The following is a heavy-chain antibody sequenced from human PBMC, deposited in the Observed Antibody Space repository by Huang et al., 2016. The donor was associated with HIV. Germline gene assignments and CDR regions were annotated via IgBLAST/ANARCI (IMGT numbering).Heavy chain of an antibody. Sequence: QLQLQESGPGLVKPSETLSLTCTVSGGSVSSTNYYWGWIRQPPGKGLEWIGTIYYTGRTYYNPSLKGRVTMSVDTSKNQFYLKVTSVTAADTALYYCARPPGSGILGGWFDPWGQGALVTVSS. CDR3: ARPPGSGILGGWFDP. V-gene: IGHV4-39*01. CDR1: GGSVSSTNYY. CDR2: IYYTGRT. J-gene: IGHJ5*02. D-gene: IGHD3-10*01.